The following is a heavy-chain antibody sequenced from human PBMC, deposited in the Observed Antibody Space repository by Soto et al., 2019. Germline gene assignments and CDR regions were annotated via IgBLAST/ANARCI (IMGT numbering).Heavy chain of an antibody. J-gene: IGHJ6*02. CDR3: GRTKDYFYGVDV. CDR2: IYHNERT. V-gene: IGHV4-4*02. CDR1: GVSISSSQW. Sequence: QVQLQESSAGLVKPSGTLSLTCAVSGVSISSSQWWSWVRQPPGKGLEWIGEIYHNERTNYNPSLKSRLTMSLDRSKNQVSLKLSSLTAADTATYYCGRTKDYFYGVDVWGQGTTVTVSS.